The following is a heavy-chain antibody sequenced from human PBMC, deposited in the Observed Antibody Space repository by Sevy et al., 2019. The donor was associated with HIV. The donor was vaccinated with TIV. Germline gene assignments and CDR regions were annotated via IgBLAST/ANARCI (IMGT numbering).Heavy chain of an antibody. CDR2: FDPEDGET. J-gene: IGHJ4*02. Sequence: ASVKVSCKVSGYTLTKLSMHWVRQAPGKGLEWMGSFDPEDGETIHAQRFQGRLSMTEDTSTETAYMEPSSLSSEDTAVYYCATTKDYYDNSGDPFDYWGQGSLVTVSS. V-gene: IGHV1-24*01. CDR1: GYTLTKLS. CDR3: ATTKDYYDNSGDPFDY. D-gene: IGHD3-22*01.